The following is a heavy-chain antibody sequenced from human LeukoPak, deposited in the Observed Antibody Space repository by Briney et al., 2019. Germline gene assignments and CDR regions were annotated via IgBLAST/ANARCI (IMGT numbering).Heavy chain of an antibody. J-gene: IGHJ6*02. CDR1: GGSFSGYY. CDR3: ARDELIAAAGTEYYYYGMDV. D-gene: IGHD6-13*01. Sequence: SETLSLTCAVYGGSFSGYYWSWIRQPPGKGLEWIGSIYYSGSTYYNPSLKSRVTISVDTSKNQFSLKLSSVTAADTAVYYCARDELIAAAGTEYYYYGMDVWGQGTTVTVSS. V-gene: IGHV4-34*01. CDR2: IYYSGST.